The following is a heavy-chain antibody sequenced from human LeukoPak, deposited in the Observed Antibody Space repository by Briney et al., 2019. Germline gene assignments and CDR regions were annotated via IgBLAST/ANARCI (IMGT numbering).Heavy chain of an antibody. D-gene: IGHD6-13*01. CDR1: GYTFTSYA. CDR3: ARDPSIRSIAAAEGGWFDP. J-gene: IGHJ5*02. V-gene: IGHV7-4-1*02. CDR2: INTNTGNP. Sequence: ASVKVSCKASGYTFTSYAMNWVRQAPGQGLEWMGWINTNTGNPTYAQGFTGRFVFSLDTSVSTAYLQISSLKAEDTAVYYCARDPSIRSIAAAEGGWFDPWGQGTLVTVSS.